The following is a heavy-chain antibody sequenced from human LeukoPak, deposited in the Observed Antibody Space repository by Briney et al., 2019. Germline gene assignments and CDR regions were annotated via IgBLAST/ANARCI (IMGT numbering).Heavy chain of an antibody. CDR2: ISSSSSYI. CDR1: GFTFSESW. Sequence: PGGSLRLSCVASGFTFSESWMTWVRQAPGKGLEWVSSISSSSSYIYYADSVKGRFTISRDNAKNSLYLQMNSLRAEDTAVYYCARDGGGYDSSGYYSLWGGYYFDYWGQGTLVTVSS. V-gene: IGHV3-21*01. CDR3: ARDGGGYDSSGYYSLWGGYYFDY. J-gene: IGHJ4*02. D-gene: IGHD3-22*01.